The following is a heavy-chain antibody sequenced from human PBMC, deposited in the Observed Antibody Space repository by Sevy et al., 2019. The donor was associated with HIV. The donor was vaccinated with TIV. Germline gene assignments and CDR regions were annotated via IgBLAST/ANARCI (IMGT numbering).Heavy chain of an antibody. D-gene: IGHD2-2*01. J-gene: IGHJ6*03. Sequence: GGSLRLSCAASGFTFSDYYMSWIRQAPGKGLEWVSYISGSGSTIYYADSMKGRYHIPRDNAKNSLYLQMTSLRAEDTAGYYCAGRGDWSSTSCVSHRDYMDVWGKGTTVTVSS. V-gene: IGHV3-11*01. CDR3: AGRGDWSSTSCVSHRDYMDV. CDR1: GFTFSDYY. CDR2: ISGSGSTI.